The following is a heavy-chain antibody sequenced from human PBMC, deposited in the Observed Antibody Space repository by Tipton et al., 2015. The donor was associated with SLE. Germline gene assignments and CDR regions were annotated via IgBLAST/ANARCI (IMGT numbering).Heavy chain of an antibody. Sequence: TLSLTCTVSGGSISSYYWSWIRQPPGKGQEWIGYISYSGSTDYNPSLKSRVTISVDTSKNQFSLKLSSVTAADTAVYYCARAPLSSAMVTHFDYWGQGTLVTVSS. CDR1: GGSISSYY. V-gene: IGHV4-59*01. CDR3: ARAPLSSAMVTHFDY. CDR2: ISYSGST. J-gene: IGHJ4*02. D-gene: IGHD5-18*01.